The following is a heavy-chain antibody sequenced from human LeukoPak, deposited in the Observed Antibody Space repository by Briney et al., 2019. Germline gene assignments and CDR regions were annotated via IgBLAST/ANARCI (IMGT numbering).Heavy chain of an antibody. CDR3: ARGDSRGYYYTSGFDP. CDR2: INPSGGST. CDR1: GYTFTSYY. D-gene: IGHD3-22*01. Sequence: ASVKVSCKASGYTFTSYYMHWVRQAPGQGLEWMGIINPSGGSTSYAQKFQGRVTMTRDTSTSTVYMELSSLRSEDTAVYYCARGDSRGYYYTSGFDPWGQGTLVTVSS. J-gene: IGHJ5*02. V-gene: IGHV1-46*01.